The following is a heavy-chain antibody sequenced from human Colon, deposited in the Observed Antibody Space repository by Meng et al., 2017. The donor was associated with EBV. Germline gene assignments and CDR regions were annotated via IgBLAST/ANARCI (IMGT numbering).Heavy chain of an antibody. J-gene: IGHJ4*02. CDR1: GGSFSGYY. D-gene: IGHD2-2*01. CDR3: ARGELLWDY. CDR2: INHSGST. Sequence: QVQLQQWGAGLLKPSXTLSLTCAVYGGSFSGYYWTWIRQPPGKGLEWIGEINHSGSTNYNPSLKSRVTISVDTSKNQFSLKLSSVTAADTAVYFCARGELLWDYWGQGTLVTVSS. V-gene: IGHV4-34*01.